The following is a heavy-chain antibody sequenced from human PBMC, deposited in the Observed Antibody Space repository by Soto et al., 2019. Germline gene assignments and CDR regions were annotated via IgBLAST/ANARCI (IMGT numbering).Heavy chain of an antibody. Sequence: LSLTFAVSGGSISSSNWWSWARQPPGKGLEWIGEIYHSGSTNYNPSLKSRVTISVDKSKNQFSLKLSSVTAADTAVYYCARADVDTAMVTFDYWGQGTLVTVSS. V-gene: IGHV4-4*02. CDR3: ARADVDTAMVTFDY. D-gene: IGHD5-18*01. CDR2: IYHSGST. J-gene: IGHJ4*02. CDR1: GGSISSSNW.